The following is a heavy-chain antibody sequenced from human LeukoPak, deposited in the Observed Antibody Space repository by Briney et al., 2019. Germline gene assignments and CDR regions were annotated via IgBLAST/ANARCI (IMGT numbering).Heavy chain of an antibody. V-gene: IGHV3-30*02. CDR2: IRFDETEK. CDR1: GFTFSSYW. J-gene: IGHJ6*03. CDR3: AKTSLSDSSGHYYYMDV. D-gene: IGHD3-3*01. Sequence: PGGSLRLSCAVSGFTFSSYWMSWVRHTPSKGLEWVAFIRFDETEKFYADSVKGRFTISRDNSRNTVSLQLSNLRTEDTALYYCAKTSLSDSSGHYYYMDVWGKGTTVTVSS.